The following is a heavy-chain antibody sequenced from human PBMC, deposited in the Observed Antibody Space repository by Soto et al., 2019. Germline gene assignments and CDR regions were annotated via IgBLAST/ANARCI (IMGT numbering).Heavy chain of an antibody. CDR1: GYTCTSYA. Sequence: QVQLVQSGAEVKKPGAAVKVSCKASGYTCTSYAINWVRQATGQGLEWMGWMNPNSGNTDYAQKFQGRVTMTRNTSISTAYMAMSSLRSEDTAVYYCARAGYYSDSSGYYIFDYWGQGTLVTVSS. V-gene: IGHV1-8*01. J-gene: IGHJ4*02. D-gene: IGHD3-22*01. CDR3: ARAGYYSDSSGYYIFDY. CDR2: MNPNSGNT.